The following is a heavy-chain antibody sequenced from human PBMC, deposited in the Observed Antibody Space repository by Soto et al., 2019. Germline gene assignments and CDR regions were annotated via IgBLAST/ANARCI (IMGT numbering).Heavy chain of an antibody. J-gene: IGHJ3*02. CDR3: ARLQVATIFIGAFDI. CDR2: IYYSGST. D-gene: IGHD5-12*01. CDR1: GGSISSYY. Sequence: SETLSLTCTVSGGSISSYYWSWIRQPPGRGLEWIGYIYYSGSTNYNPSLKSRVTISVDTSKNQFSLKLSSVTAADTAVYYCARLQVATIFIGAFDIWGQGTMVTVSS. V-gene: IGHV4-59*08.